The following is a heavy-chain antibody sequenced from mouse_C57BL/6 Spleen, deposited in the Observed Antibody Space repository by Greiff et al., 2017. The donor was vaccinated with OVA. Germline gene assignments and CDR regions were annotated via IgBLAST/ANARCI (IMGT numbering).Heavy chain of an antibody. V-gene: IGHV1-26*01. Sequence: VQLQQSGPELVKPGASVKISCKASGYTFTDYYMNWVKQSHGKSLEWIGDINPNNGGTSYNQKFKGKATLTVDKSSSTAYMELRSLTSEDSAVYYCASLWFAYWGQGTLVTVSA. CDR1: GYTFTDYY. CDR2: INPNNGGT. J-gene: IGHJ3*01. CDR3: ASLWFAY.